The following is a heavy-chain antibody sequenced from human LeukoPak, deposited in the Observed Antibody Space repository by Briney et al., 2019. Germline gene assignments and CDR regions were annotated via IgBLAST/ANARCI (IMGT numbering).Heavy chain of an antibody. D-gene: IGHD6-13*01. CDR1: GFTFSSYS. CDR2: ISSSSRYI. CDR3: ARVLQLVDY. V-gene: IGHV3-21*01. J-gene: IGHJ4*02. Sequence: GGSLRLSCAAYGFTFSSYSMNWVRQAQGKGLKWVSSISSSSRYIYYADSVRGRFTISRDNAKNSLYLQMNSLRAEDTAVYYCARVLQLVDYWGQGTLVTVSS.